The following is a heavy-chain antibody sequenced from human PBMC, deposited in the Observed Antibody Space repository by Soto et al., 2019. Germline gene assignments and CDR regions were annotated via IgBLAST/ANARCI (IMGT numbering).Heavy chain of an antibody. D-gene: IGHD6-19*01. CDR1: GFTFSSYS. V-gene: IGHV3-21*01. CDR3: ARQLAVAGTGFDY. Sequence: ESGGGLVKPGGSLRLSCAASGFTFSSYSMNWVRQAPGKGLEWVSSISSSSSYIYYADSVKGRFTISRDNAKNSLYLQMNSLRAEDTAVYYCARQLAVAGTGFDYWGQGTLVTVFS. J-gene: IGHJ4*02. CDR2: ISSSSSYI.